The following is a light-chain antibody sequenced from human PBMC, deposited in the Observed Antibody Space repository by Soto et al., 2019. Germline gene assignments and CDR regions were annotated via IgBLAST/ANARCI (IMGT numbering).Light chain of an antibody. V-gene: IGKV1-12*01. J-gene: IGKJ2*01. CDR1: QGISYW. CDR3: QQTNNFPYT. CDR2: GAS. Sequence: DIQMTQSPSSVSASVGDRVTITCRASQGISYWLAWYQQIPGKVPKLLIDGASILQSGVPSRFSGSGSGTYFTLTISSLQPEDFATYYCQQTNNFPYTFGQGTKLEIK.